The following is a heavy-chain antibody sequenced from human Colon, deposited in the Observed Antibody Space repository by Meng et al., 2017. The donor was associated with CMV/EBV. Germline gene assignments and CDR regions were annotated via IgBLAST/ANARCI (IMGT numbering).Heavy chain of an antibody. Sequence: GESLKISCAASGFTFHDYTMHWVRQAPGKGLEWVSLIYSDGISTNYADSVKGRFTISRDNSKNTVFLQMNSLRVEDTAIYYCAKSIGRWERGADYWGQGTLVTVSS. V-gene: IGHV3-23*03. D-gene: IGHD1-26*01. CDR2: IYSDGIST. CDR3: AKSIGRWERGADY. J-gene: IGHJ4*02. CDR1: GFTFHDYT.